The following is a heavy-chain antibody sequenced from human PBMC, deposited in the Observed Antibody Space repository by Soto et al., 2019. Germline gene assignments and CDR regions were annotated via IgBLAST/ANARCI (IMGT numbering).Heavy chain of an antibody. J-gene: IGHJ3*02. D-gene: IGHD3-10*01. V-gene: IGHV1-46*01. CDR3: ARVGSRTDAFDI. CDR1: GYTFTSYY. CDR2: INPSGGST. Sequence: GASVKVSCKASGYTFTSYYMHRVRQAPGQGLEWMGIINPSGGSTSYAQKFQGRVTMTRDTSTSTVYMELSSLRSEDTAVYYCARVGSRTDAFDIWGQGTMVTVSS.